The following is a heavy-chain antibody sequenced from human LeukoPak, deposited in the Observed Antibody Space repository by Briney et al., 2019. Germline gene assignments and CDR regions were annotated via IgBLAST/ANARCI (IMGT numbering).Heavy chain of an antibody. J-gene: IGHJ4*02. CDR1: GFTLSSYA. V-gene: IGHV3-30-3*01. CDR3: ARGPQVVPAAISGYFDY. D-gene: IGHD2-2*02. CDR2: ISYDGSNK. Sequence: PGGSLRLSCAASGFTLSSYAMHWVRQAPGKGLEWVAVISYDGSNKYYADSVKGRFTISRDNSKNTLYLQMNSLRAEDTAVYYCARGPQVVPAAISGYFDYWGQGTLVTVSS.